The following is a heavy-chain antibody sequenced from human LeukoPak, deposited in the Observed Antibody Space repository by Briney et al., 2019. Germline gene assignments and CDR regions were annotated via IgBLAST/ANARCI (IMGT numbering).Heavy chain of an antibody. CDR1: GGSFSGYY. CDR2: INHSGST. D-gene: IGHD3-22*01. CDR3: ARRAFFSYYYDSSGYYYFDY. V-gene: IGHV4-34*01. J-gene: IGHJ4*02. Sequence: SETLSLTCAVSGGSFSGYYWTWIRQPPGKGLEWIGEINHSGSTNYNPSLKSRVTISVDTSKNQFSLKLSSVTAADTAVYYCARRAFFSYYYDSSGYYYFDYWGQGTLVTVSS.